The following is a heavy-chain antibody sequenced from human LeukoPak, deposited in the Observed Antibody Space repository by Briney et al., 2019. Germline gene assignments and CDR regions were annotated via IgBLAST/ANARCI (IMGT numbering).Heavy chain of an antibody. J-gene: IGHJ4*02. Sequence: GGSLRHSCAASGFTFSYYWMSWVRQTLGKRLEWVATINKDGTKFYYVDSVKGRFTISRDNAKNSLFLQMDSLRAEDTAIYYCARDGSCFDYWGQGLQVTVSS. CDR2: INKDGTKF. CDR3: ARDGSCFDY. D-gene: IGHD2-15*01. CDR1: GFTFSYYW. V-gene: IGHV3-7*01.